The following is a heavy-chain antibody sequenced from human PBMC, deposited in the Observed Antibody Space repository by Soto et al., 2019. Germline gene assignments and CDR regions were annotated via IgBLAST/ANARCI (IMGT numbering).Heavy chain of an antibody. CDR1: GFTFISYD. J-gene: IGHJ3*02. CDR3: ARRRWLQSADAFDI. V-gene: IGHV3-13*01. Sequence: GGSMRLSCRASGFTFISYDMRWVRQTTGKGLEWVSAIGTAGDTYYPGSVKGRFTISRENAKNSLYLQMNSLRAEDTAVYYCARRRWLQSADAFDIWGQGTMVTVSS. CDR2: IGTAGDT. D-gene: IGHD5-12*01.